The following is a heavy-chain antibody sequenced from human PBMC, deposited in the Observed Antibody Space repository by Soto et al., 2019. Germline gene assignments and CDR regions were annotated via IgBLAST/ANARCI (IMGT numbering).Heavy chain of an antibody. D-gene: IGHD6-6*01. CDR1: GFTFDDYA. CDR3: ALTGSSILADY. Sequence: GGSLRLSCAASGFTFDDYAMHWVRQAPGKGLEWVSGISWNSGSIGYADSVKGRFTISRDNAKNSLYLQMNSLRAEDTALYYCALTGSSILADYWGQGTLVTVSS. CDR2: ISWNSGSI. J-gene: IGHJ4*02. V-gene: IGHV3-9*01.